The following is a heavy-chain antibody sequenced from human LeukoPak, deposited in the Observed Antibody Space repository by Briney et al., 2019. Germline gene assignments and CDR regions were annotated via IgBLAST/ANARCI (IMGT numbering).Heavy chain of an antibody. J-gene: IGHJ4*02. Sequence: ASVKVSCKASGYTFTSYDINWVRQATGQGLEWMGWMNPNSGNTGYAQKFQGRVTMTTDTSTNTAYMELRSLRSDDTAVYYCARFPYYYDSSGSTYNSYYFDSWGQGTLVTVSS. CDR3: ARFPYYYDSSGSTYNSYYFDS. CDR2: MNPNSGNT. V-gene: IGHV1-8*01. CDR1: GYTFTSYD. D-gene: IGHD3-22*01.